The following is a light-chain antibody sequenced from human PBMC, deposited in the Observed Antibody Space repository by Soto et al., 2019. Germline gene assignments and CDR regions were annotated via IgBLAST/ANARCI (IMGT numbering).Light chain of an antibody. J-gene: IGKJ1*01. V-gene: IGKV3-15*01. CDR2: GAS. Sequence: EIGMTQSPGTLSLSPWESATLSCRASRSLDSGQLAWYQQKPGQAPRLLIYGASTRATGIPPRFSGSGSGTEFTLTISSLQPEDFAVYYCQQYNNWPPWTFGQGTKVDIK. CDR3: QQYNNWPPWT. CDR1: RSLDSGQ.